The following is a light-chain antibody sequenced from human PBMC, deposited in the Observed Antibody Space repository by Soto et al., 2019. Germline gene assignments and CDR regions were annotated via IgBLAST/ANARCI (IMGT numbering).Light chain of an antibody. CDR3: QHYNNWPRT. CDR2: GAS. Sequence: EIVMTQSPATLSVSPGERATLSCRASQSVSSNLAWYQQKPGQAPRLLIYGASTRATGIPARFSGSGSGTELTLTISSLQPEDFAVYYCQHYNNWPRTFGQGTKVEIK. J-gene: IGKJ1*01. CDR1: QSVSSN. V-gene: IGKV3-15*01.